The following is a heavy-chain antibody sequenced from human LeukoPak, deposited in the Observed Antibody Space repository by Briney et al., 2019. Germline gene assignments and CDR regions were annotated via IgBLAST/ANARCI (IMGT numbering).Heavy chain of an antibody. J-gene: IGHJ5*02. V-gene: IGHV1-46*01. CDR2: INPSGGST. D-gene: IGHD3-22*01. Sequence: ASVKVSCKASGYTFTSYYMHWVRQAPGQGLEWMGIINPSGGSTSYAQKFQGRVTMTRDMSTSTVYMELSSLRSEDTAVYYCARGITMIVVGNWFDPWGQGTLVTVSS. CDR3: ARGITMIVVGNWFDP. CDR1: GYTFTSYY.